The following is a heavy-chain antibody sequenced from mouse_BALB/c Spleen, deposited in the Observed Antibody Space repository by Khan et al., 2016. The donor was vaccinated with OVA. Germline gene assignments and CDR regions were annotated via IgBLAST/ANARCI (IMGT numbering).Heavy chain of an antibody. Sequence: QVQLQQPGPGLVAPSQSLSITCNVYGYSLTRYGVHWVRQPPGKGLEWLGLIWAGGSTNYNWAHMSRLSISIDNSKSLAVFIMNSLQTDDTALYXCTSSNYLAGYWGQGTTLTVSS. CDR2: IWAGGST. V-gene: IGHV2-9*02. J-gene: IGHJ2*01. CDR3: TSSNYLAGY. CDR1: GYSLTRYG. D-gene: IGHD1-1*01.